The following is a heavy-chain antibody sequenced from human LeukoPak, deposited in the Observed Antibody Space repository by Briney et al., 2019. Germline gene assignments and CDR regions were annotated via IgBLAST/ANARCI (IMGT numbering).Heavy chain of an antibody. Sequence: SVTLSFTCAVYAVTFSGFNWRWIGQAQGKGLEGCGEINHSGSTNYNPSLKSRVPIPVDPSKNQFSLKLSSVTTADTAVYYCASRYCSSTSCYLPDFWGQGTLVTVS. CDR2: INHSGST. D-gene: IGHD2-2*01. V-gene: IGHV4-34*01. CDR1: AVTFSGFN. CDR3: ASRYCSSTSCYLPDF. J-gene: IGHJ4*02.